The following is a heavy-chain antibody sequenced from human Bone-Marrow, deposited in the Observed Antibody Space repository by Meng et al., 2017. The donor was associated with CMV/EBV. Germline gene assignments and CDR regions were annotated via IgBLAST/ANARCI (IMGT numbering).Heavy chain of an antibody. Sequence: SETLSLTCAVYGGSFSGYYWSWIRQPPGKGLEWIGEINHSGSTNYNPSLKSRVTISVDTSKNQFSLKLSSVTAADTAVYYCARDLLPDIWGQGTLVTVSS. CDR2: INHSGST. CDR1: GGSFSGYY. D-gene: IGHD2-15*01. CDR3: ARDLLPDI. V-gene: IGHV4-34*01. J-gene: IGHJ4*02.